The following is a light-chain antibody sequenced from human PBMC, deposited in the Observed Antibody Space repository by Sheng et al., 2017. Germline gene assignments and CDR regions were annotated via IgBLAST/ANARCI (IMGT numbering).Light chain of an antibody. Sequence: DIVLTQSPATLSLSPGERATLSCRASRSVSVSLAWYQQKSGQAPRLLIYDASTRATGIPARFSGSGSGTDFTLIISSLEPDDFAVYYCQQRTNWVTFGPGTKVEMK. V-gene: IGKV3-11*01. J-gene: IGKJ3*01. CDR1: RSVSVS. CDR3: QQRTNWVT. CDR2: DAS.